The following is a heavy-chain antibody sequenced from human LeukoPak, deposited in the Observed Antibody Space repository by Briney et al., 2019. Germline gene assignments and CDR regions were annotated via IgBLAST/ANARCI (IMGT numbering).Heavy chain of an antibody. CDR2: ISAYNGNT. D-gene: IGHD3-22*01. Sequence: ASVKVSCKASGYTFSSCAINWVRQAPGQGLEWMGWISAYNGNTNYAQKLQGRVTMTTDTSTSTAYMELRSLRSDDTAVYYCARVPSMIVVVITGDYYFDYWGQGTLVTVSS. J-gene: IGHJ4*02. CDR3: ARVPSMIVVVITGDYYFDY. V-gene: IGHV1-18*01. CDR1: GYTFSSCA.